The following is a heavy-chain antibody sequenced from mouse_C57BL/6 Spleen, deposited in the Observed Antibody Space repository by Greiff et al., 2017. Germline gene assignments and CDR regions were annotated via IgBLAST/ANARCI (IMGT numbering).Heavy chain of an antibody. CDR1: GFTFSSYA. J-gene: IGHJ4*01. CDR2: ISSGGDYI. V-gene: IGHV5-9-1*02. Sequence: EVQLVESGEGLVKPGGSLKLSCAASGFTFSSYAMSWVRQTPEKRLEWVAYISSGGDYIYYADTVKGRFTISRDNARNTLYLQMSSLKSEDTAMYYCTRDGLGLYAMDYWGQGTSVTVSS. CDR3: TRDGLGLYAMDY. D-gene: IGHD4-1*01.